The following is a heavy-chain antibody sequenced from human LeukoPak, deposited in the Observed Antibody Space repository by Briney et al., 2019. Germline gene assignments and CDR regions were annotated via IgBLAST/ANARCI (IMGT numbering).Heavy chain of an antibody. Sequence: HPGGSLRLSCAASGFTFSTYAMHWVRQAPGKGLEWVSLISGDGGSTYYADSVKGRFTISRDNSKNSLYLQMNSLRTEDTALYYCAKDIPRIYYDSSGSLPDYWGQGTLVTVSS. J-gene: IGHJ4*02. CDR1: GFTFSTYA. CDR2: ISGDGGST. V-gene: IGHV3-43*02. D-gene: IGHD3-22*01. CDR3: AKDIPRIYYDSSGSLPDY.